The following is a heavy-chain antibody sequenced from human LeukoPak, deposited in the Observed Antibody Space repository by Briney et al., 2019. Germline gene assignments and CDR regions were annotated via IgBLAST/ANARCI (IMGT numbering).Heavy chain of an antibody. CDR3: ARTKSGWYYSDY. V-gene: IGHV4-59*08. D-gene: IGHD6-19*01. CDR1: GGSIISYY. J-gene: IGHJ4*02. CDR2: VYYSGAA. Sequence: SETLSLTCTVSGGSIISYYWSWIRQPPGKGLELIGYVYYSGAANYNPSLESRVTILVDTSKNQFSLNLSSVTAADTAVYYCARTKSGWYYSDYWGQGTLVSVSS.